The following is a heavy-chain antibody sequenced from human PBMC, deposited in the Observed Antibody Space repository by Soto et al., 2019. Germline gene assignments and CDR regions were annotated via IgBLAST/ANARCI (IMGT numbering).Heavy chain of an antibody. CDR1: GYSFNSYE. J-gene: IGHJ4*02. V-gene: IGHV1-8*01. Sequence: ASVKVSCKASGYSFNSYEISWVRQAAGQGLEWMAWISPNRGTTGYAQRFQDRLTVTSNASLNTVYMELTSLRSEDTAMYFCARGGIIGTPPDYWGQGTQVTVSS. CDR2: ISPNRGTT. D-gene: IGHD1-7*01. CDR3: ARGGIIGTPPDY.